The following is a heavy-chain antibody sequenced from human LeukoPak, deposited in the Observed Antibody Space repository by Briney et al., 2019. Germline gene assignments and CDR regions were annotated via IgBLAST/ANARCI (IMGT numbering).Heavy chain of an antibody. CDR1: GFTFSDFW. CDR2: ISFDGSDA. V-gene: IGHV3-74*01. J-gene: IGHJ4*02. Sequence: QPGGSLRLSCAASGFTFSDFWMHWVRQAPGKGLVWVSCISFDGSDATYADSVKGRFSISRDKSKNTVYLQVNNLRVEDTALYYCARDRDYPRDQFDSWGQGTLVTVSS. CDR3: ARDRDYPRDQFDS. D-gene: IGHD4-17*01.